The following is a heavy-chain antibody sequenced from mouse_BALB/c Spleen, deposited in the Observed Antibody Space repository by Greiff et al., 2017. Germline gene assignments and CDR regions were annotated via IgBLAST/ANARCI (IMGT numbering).Heavy chain of an antibody. CDR2: IRNKANGYTT. V-gene: IGHV7-3*02. D-gene: IGHD4-1*01. J-gene: IGHJ1*01. CDR1: GFTFTDYY. CDR3: ARGNWDWYFDV. Sequence: VESGGGLVQPGGSLRLSCATSGFTFTDYYMSWVRQPPGKALEWLGFIRNKANGYTTEYSASVKGRFTISRDNSQSILYLQMNTLRAEDSATYYRARGNWDWYFDVWGAGTTGTVSS.